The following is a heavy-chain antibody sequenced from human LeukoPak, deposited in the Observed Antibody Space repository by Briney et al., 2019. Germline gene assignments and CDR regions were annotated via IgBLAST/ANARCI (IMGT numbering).Heavy chain of an antibody. Sequence: GASVTVSCTASGGTFSSYAISWVRQAPGQGLEWMGGIIPIFGTANYAQKFQGRVTITADESTSTAYMELSSLRSEDTAVYYCARVPYYYDSSGYYKSYYFDYWGQGTLVTVSS. J-gene: IGHJ4*02. CDR3: ARVPYYYDSSGYYKSYYFDY. D-gene: IGHD3-22*01. CDR1: GGTFSSYA. CDR2: IIPIFGTA. V-gene: IGHV1-69*13.